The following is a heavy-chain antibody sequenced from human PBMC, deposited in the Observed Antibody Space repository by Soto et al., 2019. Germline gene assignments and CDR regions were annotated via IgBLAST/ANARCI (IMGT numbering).Heavy chain of an antibody. Sequence: PSETLSLTCTVSGGSISSSSYYWGWIRQPPGKGLEWIGSIYYSGSTYYNPSLKSRVTISVDTSKNQFSLKLSSVTAADTAVYYCARPANLGYGEYAVRSNAFDISGQGTMVTV. CDR3: ARPANLGYGEYAVRSNAFDI. CDR1: GGSISSSSYY. J-gene: IGHJ3*02. D-gene: IGHD4-17*01. CDR2: IYYSGST. V-gene: IGHV4-39*01.